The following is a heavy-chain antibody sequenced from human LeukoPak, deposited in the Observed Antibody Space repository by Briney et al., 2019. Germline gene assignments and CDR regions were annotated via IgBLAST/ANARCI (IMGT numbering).Heavy chain of an antibody. CDR2: IYYSGST. CDR3: ARLALVPHYYYYYMDV. CDR1: GGSISSYY. D-gene: IGHD6-6*01. Sequence: PSETLSLTCTVSGGSISSYYWSWIRQPPGKGLEWIGYIYYSGSTNYNPSLKSRVTISVDTSKNQFSLKLSSVTAADTAVYYCARLALVPHYYYYYMDVWGKGTTVTVSS. J-gene: IGHJ6*03. V-gene: IGHV4-59*01.